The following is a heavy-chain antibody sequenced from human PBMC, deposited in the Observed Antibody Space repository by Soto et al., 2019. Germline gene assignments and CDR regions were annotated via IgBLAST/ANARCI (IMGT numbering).Heavy chain of an antibody. CDR1: GGTFSSYA. J-gene: IGHJ6*02. CDR2: IIPIFGTA. Sequence: SVKVSCKASGGTFSSYAISWVRQAPGQGLEWMGGIIPIFGTANYAQKFQGRVTITADKSTSTAYMELSSLRSEDTAVYYCARPYCSGGSCSPYYYYYGMDVWGQGTTVTVSS. CDR3: ARPYCSGGSCSPYYYYYGMDV. D-gene: IGHD2-15*01. V-gene: IGHV1-69*06.